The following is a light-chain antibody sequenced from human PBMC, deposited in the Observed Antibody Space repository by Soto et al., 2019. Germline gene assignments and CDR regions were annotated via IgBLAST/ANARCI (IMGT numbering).Light chain of an antibody. V-gene: IGLV1-40*01. CDR2: ANN. CDR3: QSYDSSLDGYV. J-gene: IGLJ1*01. Sequence: QSVLTQPPSVSGAPGQRVTISCTGSSSNIGAGYDVHWYQQLPGTAPKLLIYANNNRPSGVPDRFSGSKPGTSASLAITGLQAEDEADYHCQSYDSSLDGYVFGAGTKLTVL. CDR1: SSNIGAGYD.